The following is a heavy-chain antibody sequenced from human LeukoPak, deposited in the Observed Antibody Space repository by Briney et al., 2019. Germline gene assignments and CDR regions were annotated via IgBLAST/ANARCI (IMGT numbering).Heavy chain of an antibody. J-gene: IGHJ4*02. CDR2: ISSSGTTI. Sequence: PGGSLRLSCTASGFTFSSYEMNWVRQAPGKGLEWLSYISSSGTTIYYADSVKGRFIISRDNAKNSLYLQMNSLRDEDTAVYYCARPPALNYWGQGTLVTVSS. V-gene: IGHV3-48*03. CDR3: ARPPALNY. CDR1: GFTFSSYE. D-gene: IGHD3-9*01.